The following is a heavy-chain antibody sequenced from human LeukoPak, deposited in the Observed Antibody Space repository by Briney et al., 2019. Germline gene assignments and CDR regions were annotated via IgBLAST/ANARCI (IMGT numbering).Heavy chain of an antibody. Sequence: SETLSLTCAVYGGSFSGYYWSWIRQPPGKGLEWIGEINHSGSTNYNPSLKSRVTISVDTSKNQFSLKLSSVTGEDTAVYYCARGSPLMVRGVKGIDYWGQGTLVTVSS. CDR3: ARGSPLMVRGVKGIDY. CDR1: GGSFSGYY. V-gene: IGHV4-34*01. J-gene: IGHJ4*02. D-gene: IGHD3-10*01. CDR2: INHSGST.